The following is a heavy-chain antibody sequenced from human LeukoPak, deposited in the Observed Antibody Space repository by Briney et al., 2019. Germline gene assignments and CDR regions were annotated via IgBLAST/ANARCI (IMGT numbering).Heavy chain of an antibody. CDR3: AKSLVGGIAVAGTGGAFDI. CDR1: GFTFDDYA. D-gene: IGHD6-19*01. Sequence: PGGSLRLSCAASGFTFDDYAMHWVRQAPGKGLDWVSGISWNSGSIGYADSVKGRFTISRDNAKNSLYLQMNSLRAEDMALYYCAKSLVGGIAVAGTGGAFDIWGQGTMVTVSS. J-gene: IGHJ3*02. CDR2: ISWNSGSI. V-gene: IGHV3-9*03.